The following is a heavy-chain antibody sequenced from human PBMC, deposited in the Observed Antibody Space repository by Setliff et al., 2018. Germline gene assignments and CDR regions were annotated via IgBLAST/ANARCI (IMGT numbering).Heavy chain of an antibody. V-gene: IGHV4-61*09. CDR1: GGAISSGDYY. J-gene: IGHJ5*02. CDR2: THTSGRT. CDR3: GRGFSRIEGWGNWFDP. Sequence: LSLTCTVSGGAISSGDYYWTWIRQPAGKGLEWIGHTHTSGRTNYNPSLKSRVTISVDTSKNQISLKLTSVTAADTAVYYCGRGFSRIEGWGNWFDPWGQGILVTVSS. D-gene: IGHD2-15*01.